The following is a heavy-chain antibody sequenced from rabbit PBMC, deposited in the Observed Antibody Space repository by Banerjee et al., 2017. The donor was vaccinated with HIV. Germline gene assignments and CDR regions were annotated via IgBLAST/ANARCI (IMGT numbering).Heavy chain of an antibody. D-gene: IGHD5-1*01. Sequence: QEQLEESGGDLVKPEGSLTLTCTASGFSFSSSYWICWVRQAPGKGLEWIGCIYTGSGSTYYASWAKGRFTISKTSSTTVTLQMTSLTAADTATYFCTRGLPGIGIYVTMDLWGQGTLVTVS. V-gene: IGHV1S45*01. CDR1: GFSFSSSYW. CDR3: TRGLPGIGIYVTMDL. J-gene: IGHJ3*01. CDR2: IYTGSGST.